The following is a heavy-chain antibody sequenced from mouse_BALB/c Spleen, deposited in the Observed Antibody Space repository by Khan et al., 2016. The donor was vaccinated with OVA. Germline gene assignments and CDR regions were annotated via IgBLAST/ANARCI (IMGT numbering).Heavy chain of an antibody. CDR3: ARVYGGDFDY. CDR1: GYSITTDYA. V-gene: IGHV3-2*02. D-gene: IGHD1-1*01. CDR2: ISYSGNT. Sequence: EVQLVESGPGLVKPSQSLSLTCTVTGYSITTDYAWNWIRHFPGNKLEWMGYISYSGNTKYNPSLKSRISITRDTSKNQFFLQLKSVTTEDTARYYCARVYGGDFDYWGQGTTLTVSS. J-gene: IGHJ2*01.